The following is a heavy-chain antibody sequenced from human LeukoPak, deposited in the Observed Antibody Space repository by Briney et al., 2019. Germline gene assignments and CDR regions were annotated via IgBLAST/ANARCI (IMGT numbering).Heavy chain of an antibody. CDR1: GGSISSYY. CDR3: ARTGIVVVPAADDAFDI. V-gene: IGHV4-59*01. J-gene: IGHJ3*02. CDR2: IYYSGST. Sequence: SETLSLTCTVSGGSISSYYWSWIRQPPGKGLEWIGYIYYSGSTNYSPSLKSRVTISVDTSKNQFSLKLSSVTAADTAVYYCARTGIVVVPAADDAFDIWGQGTMVTVPS. D-gene: IGHD2-2*01.